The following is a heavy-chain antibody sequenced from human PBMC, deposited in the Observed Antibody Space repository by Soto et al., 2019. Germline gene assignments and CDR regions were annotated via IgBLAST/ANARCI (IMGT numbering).Heavy chain of an antibody. CDR2: IYHSGTT. J-gene: IGHJ4*02. V-gene: IGHV4-4*02. Sequence: PSETRSLTCGVSGDSASSSKWWRWVRQPPGKGLEWIGEIYHSGTTNYNPSLKSRLTISVDKSKNQFSMKLSSVTATDTVMYSCARRGEVRPRLDSWGQGTLVTVSS. D-gene: IGHD3-10*01. CDR3: ARRGEVRPRLDS. CDR1: GDSASSSKW.